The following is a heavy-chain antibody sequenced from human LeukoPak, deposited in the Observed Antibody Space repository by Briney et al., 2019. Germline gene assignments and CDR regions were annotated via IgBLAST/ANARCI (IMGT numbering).Heavy chain of an antibody. V-gene: IGHV3-15*01. CDR1: EFTFDVYG. CDR2: IKSKTDGGTT. J-gene: IGHJ4*02. Sequence: GGSLRLSCTASEFTFDVYGMSWFRQAPGKGLEWVGRIKSKTDGGTTDYAAPVKGRFTISRDDSKNTLYLQMNSLKTEDTAVYYCGADYYGSGSAGYWGQGTLVTVSS. CDR3: GADYYGSGSAGY. D-gene: IGHD3-10*01.